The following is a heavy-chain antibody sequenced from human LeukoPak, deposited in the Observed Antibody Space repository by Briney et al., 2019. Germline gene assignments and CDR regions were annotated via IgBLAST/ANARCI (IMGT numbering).Heavy chain of an antibody. CDR2: INHRGST. CDR1: GGSFSGYY. J-gene: IGHJ5*02. D-gene: IGHD6-6*01. V-gene: IGHV4-34*01. Sequence: SETLSLTCAIYGGSFSGYYWSWIRQPPGKGLEWIGEINHRGSTNYNPSLKSRVTISIDTSKNQFSLKLTSVTAADTAVYYCARSYSSSSSMGSWGQGTLVTVSS. CDR3: ARSYSSSSSMGS.